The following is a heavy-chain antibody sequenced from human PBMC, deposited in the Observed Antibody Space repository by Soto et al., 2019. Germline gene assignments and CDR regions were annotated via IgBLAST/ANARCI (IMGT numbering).Heavy chain of an antibody. J-gene: IGHJ6*02. D-gene: IGHD1-1*01. CDR1: GGTFSSYA. CDR3: ARVGTEQSYYYYGMDV. V-gene: IGHV1-69*13. CDR2: IIPIFGTA. Sequence: SVKVSCKASGGTFSSYAISWVRQAPGQGLEWMGGIIPIFGTANYAQKFQGRVTITADESTSTAYMELSSLRAEDTAVYYCARVGTEQSYYYYGMDVWGQGTTVTVSS.